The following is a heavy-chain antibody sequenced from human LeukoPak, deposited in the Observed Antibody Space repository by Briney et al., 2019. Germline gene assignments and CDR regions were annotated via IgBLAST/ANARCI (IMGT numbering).Heavy chain of an antibody. D-gene: IGHD5-12*01. CDR3: ARLTERRVPYSGYERYWFDP. CDR1: GYSISSGYY. CDR2: LYHSGST. J-gene: IGHJ5*02. Sequence: KTSETLSLTCAVSGYSISSGYYWGWIRQPPGKGLEWIGSLYHSGSTYYNPSLKSRVTISADTSKNQFSLKLSSVTAADTAVYYCARLTERRVPYSGYERYWFDPWGQGTLVTVSS. V-gene: IGHV4-38-2*01.